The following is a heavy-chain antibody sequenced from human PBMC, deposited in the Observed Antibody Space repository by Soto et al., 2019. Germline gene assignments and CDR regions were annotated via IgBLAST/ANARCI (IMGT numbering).Heavy chain of an antibody. CDR3: GRSKPGDYVDC. J-gene: IGHJ4*02. CDR1: GGTFSGYT. V-gene: IGHV1-69*02. CDR2: IILIIAMT. D-gene: IGHD1-26*01. Sequence: QVQLVQSGAEVKRPGSSVKVSCKASGGTFSGYTLSWVRQAPGQGLEWMGTIILIIAMTNDAPEFQGRVTITANNTTSIVYMELSSLRTEETAMYYCGRSKPGDYVDCWGQGTQVTVSS.